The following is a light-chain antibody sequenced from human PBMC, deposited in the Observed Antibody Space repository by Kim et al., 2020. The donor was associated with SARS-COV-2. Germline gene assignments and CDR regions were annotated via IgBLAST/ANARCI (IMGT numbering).Light chain of an antibody. Sequence: ATINCKSSQSVLCSSNNNNYLAWYQQKPGQPPKLLIYWASTRESGVPNRFSGSGSGTDFTLTISTLQAEDVAVYYCQQYYTTPWTFGQGTKVDIK. V-gene: IGKV4-1*01. CDR1: QSVLCSSNNNNY. CDR2: WAS. CDR3: QQYYTTPWT. J-gene: IGKJ1*01.